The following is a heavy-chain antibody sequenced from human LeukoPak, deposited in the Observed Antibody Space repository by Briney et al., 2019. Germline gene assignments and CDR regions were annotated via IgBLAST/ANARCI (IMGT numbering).Heavy chain of an antibody. V-gene: IGHV3-23*01. CDR1: GFTFSSYA. Sequence: PGGSLRLSCAASGFTFSSYAMSWVRQAPGKGLEWVSAISGSGGSTYYADSVKSRFTISRDNAKNSLYLQMNSLRAEDTAVYYCARLRYYGMDVWGQGTTVTVSS. CDR2: ISGSGGST. J-gene: IGHJ6*02. CDR3: ARLRYYGMDV. D-gene: IGHD2-15*01.